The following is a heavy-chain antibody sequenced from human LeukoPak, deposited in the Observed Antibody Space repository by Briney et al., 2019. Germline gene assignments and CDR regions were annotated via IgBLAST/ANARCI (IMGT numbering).Heavy chain of an antibody. V-gene: IGHV1-46*01. D-gene: IGHD6-19*01. CDR3: ARDGAGWSRDY. CDR2: INPSSGST. J-gene: IGHJ4*02. Sequence: GASVKVSCKASGYTFTTYYMHWVRQAPGQGLEWMGIINPSSGSTSYAQKFQGRVTMTRDTSTSTVYMELSSLRSEDTAIYYCARDGAGWSRDYWGQGTLVTVSS. CDR1: GYTFTTYY.